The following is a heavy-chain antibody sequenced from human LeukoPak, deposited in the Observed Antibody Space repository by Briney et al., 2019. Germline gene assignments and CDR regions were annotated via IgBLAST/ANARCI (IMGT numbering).Heavy chain of an antibody. Sequence: PSETLSLTCTVSGGSISSYYWSWIRQPAGMGLEWIGRIYTSGSTNYNPSLKSRVTMSVDTSKNQFSLKLSSVTAADTAVYYCASQLKYCSSTSCYLGWFDPWGQGTLVTVSS. CDR1: GGSISSYY. V-gene: IGHV4-4*07. CDR2: IYTSGST. D-gene: IGHD2-2*01. CDR3: ASQLKYCSSTSCYLGWFDP. J-gene: IGHJ5*02.